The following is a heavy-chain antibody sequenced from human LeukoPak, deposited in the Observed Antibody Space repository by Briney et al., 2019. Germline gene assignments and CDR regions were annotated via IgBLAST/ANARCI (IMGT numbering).Heavy chain of an antibody. Sequence: SGTLSLTCAVSGGSLSSSNWWSWVRPPPGKGLEWIGEIYHSGSTNYNPSLKSRVTISVDKSKNQFSLKLSSVTAADTAVYYCARVYLRYDSSGYYYADAFDIWGQGTMVTVSS. J-gene: IGHJ3*02. V-gene: IGHV4-4*02. D-gene: IGHD3-22*01. CDR1: GGSLSSSNW. CDR2: IYHSGST. CDR3: ARVYLRYDSSGYYYADAFDI.